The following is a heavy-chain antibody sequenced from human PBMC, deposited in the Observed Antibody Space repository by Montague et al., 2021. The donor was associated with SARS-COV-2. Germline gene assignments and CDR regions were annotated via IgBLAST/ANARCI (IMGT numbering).Heavy chain of an antibody. CDR2: IYYSGST. Sequence: SETLSLTCTVSGGSITSYYWSWIRQPPGKGLEYIGYIYYSGSTNYNSSLKSRVTMSVDTSKNQFSLKLSPVTAADTAVYYCARGDGHYYGSGASPYYWGQGTLVTVSS. D-gene: IGHD3-10*01. J-gene: IGHJ4*02. V-gene: IGHV4-59*01. CDR3: ARGDGHYYGSGASPYY. CDR1: GGSITSYY.